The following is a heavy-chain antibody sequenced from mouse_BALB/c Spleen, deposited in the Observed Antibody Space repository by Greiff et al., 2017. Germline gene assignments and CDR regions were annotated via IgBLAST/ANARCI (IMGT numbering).Heavy chain of an antibody. CDR1: GFTFSSYA. V-gene: IGHV5-9-4*01. Sequence: EVQRVESGGGLVKPGGSLKLSCAASGFTFSSYAMSWVRQSPEKRLEWVAEISSGGSYTYYPDTVTGRFTISRDNAKNTLYLEMSSLRSEDTAMYYCAKNWDGYAMDYWGQGTSVTVSS. D-gene: IGHD4-1*01. CDR2: ISSGGSYT. J-gene: IGHJ4*01. CDR3: AKNWDGYAMDY.